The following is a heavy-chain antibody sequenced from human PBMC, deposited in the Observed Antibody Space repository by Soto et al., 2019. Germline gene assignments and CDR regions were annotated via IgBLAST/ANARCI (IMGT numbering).Heavy chain of an antibody. CDR1: GFTVTEIY. D-gene: IGHD2-15*01. CDR3: VREPRYCSGGSCSIMGDAFDI. J-gene: IGHJ3*02. CDR2: SYNEFT. V-gene: IGHV3-66*01. Sequence: VQLVESGGGLVQPGGSLRLSCVASGFTVTEIYMNWVRQAPGKGLEWVSVSYNEFTDYADSVRGRFSISTDSSKNALYLQMNSLRAEDSAVYYCVREPRYCSGGSCSIMGDAFDIWGQGTMVTVSS.